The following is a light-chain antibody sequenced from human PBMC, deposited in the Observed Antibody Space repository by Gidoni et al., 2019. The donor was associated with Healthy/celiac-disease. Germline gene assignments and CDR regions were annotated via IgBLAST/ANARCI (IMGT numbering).Light chain of an antibody. CDR1: QRVSSSY. CDR3: QQYGSSLRT. V-gene: IGKV3-20*01. J-gene: IGKJ1*01. CDR2: GAS. Sequence: EIVLTQSPGTLSLSPGERATLSCRASQRVSSSYLAWYQQKPGQAPRLLIYGASSRATGIPDRFSGSGSGTDFTLTISRLEPEDFAVYYCQQYGSSLRTFXXXTKVEIK.